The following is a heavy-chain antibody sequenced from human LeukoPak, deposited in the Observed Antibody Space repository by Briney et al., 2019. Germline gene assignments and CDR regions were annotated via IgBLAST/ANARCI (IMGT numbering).Heavy chain of an antibody. CDR2: ISGSGGST. J-gene: IGHJ4*02. CDR3: AKDNSIAAAGSYFDY. Sequence: PGGSLRLSCAASGFNFSSYAMSWVRQAPGKGLEWVSAISGSGGSTYYADSVKGRFTISRDNSKNTLYLQMNSLRAEDTAVYYCAKDNSIAAAGSYFDYWGQGTLVTVSS. V-gene: IGHV3-23*01. CDR1: GFNFSSYA. D-gene: IGHD6-13*01.